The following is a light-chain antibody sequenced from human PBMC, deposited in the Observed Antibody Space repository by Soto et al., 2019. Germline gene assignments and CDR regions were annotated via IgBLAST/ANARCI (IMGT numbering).Light chain of an antibody. CDR1: SSDVGGYNY. CDR2: DVS. J-gene: IGLJ1*01. V-gene: IGLV2-14*01. Sequence: QSALAQPASGFGSSGQSITISCTGTSSDVGGYNYVSWYQQHPGKAPKLMIYDVSNRPSGVSNRFSGSKSGNTASLTISGLQAEDEADYYCSSYTSSSTLYVFGTGTKVTVL. CDR3: SSYTSSSTLYV.